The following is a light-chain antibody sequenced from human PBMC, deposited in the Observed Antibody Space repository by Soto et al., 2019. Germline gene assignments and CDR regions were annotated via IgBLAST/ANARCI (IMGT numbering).Light chain of an antibody. J-gene: IGKJ1*01. CDR2: GAS. CDR1: QSVSARY. Sequence: EIVLTQSPGTLSLSPGERATLSCRASQSVSARYVAWYQQKPGQAPRLLIYGASNRTTDSPGRFSASGSWTAFTLTITRREPEDVAVYICQQYAVSPPTFGLGTKVEFK. CDR3: QQYAVSPPT. V-gene: IGKV3-20*01.